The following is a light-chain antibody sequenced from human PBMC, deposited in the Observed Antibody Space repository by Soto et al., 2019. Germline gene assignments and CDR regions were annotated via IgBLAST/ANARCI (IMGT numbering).Light chain of an antibody. CDR1: SSDIGAYNY. V-gene: IGLV2-14*01. J-gene: IGLJ1*01. Sequence: QCVLTQPASVSGSPGQSITISCTGTSSDIGAYNYVSWYQQYPGKAPKLMIYGVTNRPSGVSNRFSGSKTGNTASLTISGLQAEDEADYYCFSHRSGDSHVFGTGTKVTVL. CDR3: FSHRSGDSHV. CDR2: GVT.